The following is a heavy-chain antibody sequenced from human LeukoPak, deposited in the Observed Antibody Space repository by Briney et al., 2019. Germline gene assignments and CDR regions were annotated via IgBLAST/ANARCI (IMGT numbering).Heavy chain of an antibody. D-gene: IGHD6-13*01. CDR3: ARNGPGRYSSSWHGGAFDI. CDR1: GFTVSSNY. J-gene: IGHJ3*02. V-gene: IGHV3-53*01. CDR2: IYSGGIT. Sequence: PGGSLRLSCAASGFTVSSNYMSWVRQAPGKGLEWVSVIYSGGITYYADSVKGRFTFSRDNSKNTLYLQMNSLRVDDTAVYYCARNGPGRYSSSWHGGAFDIWGQGTMVTVSS.